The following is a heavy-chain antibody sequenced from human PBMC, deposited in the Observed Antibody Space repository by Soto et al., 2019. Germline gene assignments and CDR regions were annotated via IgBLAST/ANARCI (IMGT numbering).Heavy chain of an antibody. J-gene: IGHJ4*02. V-gene: IGHV4-30-2*01. CDR2: IYHSGST. CDR1: GGSISSGGYS. D-gene: IGHD5-18*01. CDR3: ARDSGYSYGYFDY. Sequence: PSETLSLTCAVSGGSISSGGYSWSWIRQPPGKGLEWIGYIYHSGSTYYNPSLKSRATISVDRSKNQFSLKLSSVTAADTAVYYCARDSGYSYGYFDYWGQGTLVTVSS.